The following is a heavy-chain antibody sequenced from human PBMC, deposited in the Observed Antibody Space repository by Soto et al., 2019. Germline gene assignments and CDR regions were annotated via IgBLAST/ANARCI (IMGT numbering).Heavy chain of an antibody. CDR2: IWYDGSNK. D-gene: IGHD3-22*01. Sequence: PGGSLRLSCAASGFTFSSYGMHWVRQAPGKGLEWVAVIWYDGSNKYYADSVKGRFTISRDNSKNTLYLQMNSLRAEDTAVYYCARGPPTYYYDSSGYKTDYWGQGTLVTVSS. CDR1: GFTFSSYG. J-gene: IGHJ4*02. V-gene: IGHV3-33*01. CDR3: ARGPPTYYYDSSGYKTDY.